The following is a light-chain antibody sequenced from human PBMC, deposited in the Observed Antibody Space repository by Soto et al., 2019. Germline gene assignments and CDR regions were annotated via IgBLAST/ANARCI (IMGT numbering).Light chain of an antibody. J-gene: IGLJ1*01. Sequence: QSALTQPASVSGSPGQSITVSCTGTSSDVGTYKFVSWYQQHPGKAPKLMIFEVSNRPSGVSNRFSGSKSGNTASLTISGLQAEDEADYYCSSYTSGSTPYVFGTGTKLTVL. V-gene: IGLV2-14*01. CDR3: SSYTSGSTPYV. CDR1: SSDVGTYKF. CDR2: EVS.